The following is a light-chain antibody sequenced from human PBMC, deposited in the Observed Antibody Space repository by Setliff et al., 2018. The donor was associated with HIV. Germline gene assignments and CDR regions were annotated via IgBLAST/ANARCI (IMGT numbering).Light chain of an antibody. CDR2: DAS. CDR3: QQYGSSPGT. V-gene: IGKV3D-20*01. Sequence: EIVLTQSPGTLSLSPGERATLSCRASQSVSSSYLAWYQQKPGLAPRLLIYDASSRATGLPDRFSGSGSGTDLTLTISRLEPEDFAVYYCQQYGSSPGTFGPGTKVDIK. CDR1: QSVSSSY. J-gene: IGKJ3*01.